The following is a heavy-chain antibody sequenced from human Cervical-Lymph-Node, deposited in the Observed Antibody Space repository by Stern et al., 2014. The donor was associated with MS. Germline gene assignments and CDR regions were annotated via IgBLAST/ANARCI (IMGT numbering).Heavy chain of an antibody. CDR1: GYSFTLYW. V-gene: IGHV5-51*01. D-gene: IGHD1-26*01. Sequence: VQLVQSGAEMKKPGESLKISCKGSGYSFTLYWIGWVRQMPGKGLEWMGIIYRGDSDTRYSPSCQGLVTISADRSISTAYLQWSSLKASDSAMYCCAALVRGSYFYWGQGTLVTVSS. CDR3: AALVRGSYFY. J-gene: IGHJ4*02. CDR2: IYRGDSDT.